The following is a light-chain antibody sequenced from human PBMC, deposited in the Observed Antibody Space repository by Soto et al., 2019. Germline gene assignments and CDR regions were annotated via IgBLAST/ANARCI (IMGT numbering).Light chain of an antibody. V-gene: IGLV2-23*02. Sequence: QSALTQPASVSGSPGQSITISCTGTNSDVGNYNLVSWYQQHPGKVPKVMIYEVTKRPSGVSNRFSGSKSGNTASLTISGLQAEDEADYYCCSYAGSNNFVVFGGGTKLTVL. J-gene: IGLJ2*01. CDR2: EVT. CDR1: NSDVGNYNL. CDR3: CSYAGSNNFVV.